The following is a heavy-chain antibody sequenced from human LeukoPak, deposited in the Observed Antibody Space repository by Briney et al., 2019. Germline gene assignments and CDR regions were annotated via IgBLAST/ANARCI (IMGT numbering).Heavy chain of an antibody. D-gene: IGHD2-2*01. CDR2: IRYDGSNK. J-gene: IGHJ4*02. CDR1: GFTFSSYG. CDR3: AKDMEGYCSSTSCTMGYFDY. V-gene: IGHV3-30*02. Sequence: GGSPRLSCAASGFTFSSYGMHWARQAPGKGLEWVAFIRYDGSNKYYADSVKGRFTISRDNSKNTLYLQMNSLRAEDTAVYYCAKDMEGYCSSTSCTMGYFDYWGQGTLVTVSS.